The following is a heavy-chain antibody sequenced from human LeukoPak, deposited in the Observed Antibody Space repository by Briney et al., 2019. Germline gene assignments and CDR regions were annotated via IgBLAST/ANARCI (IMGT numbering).Heavy chain of an antibody. D-gene: IGHD3-10*01. CDR3: ARGRGEGRGIALIRGVRAPSYNWFDP. V-gene: IGHV4-38-2*02. CDR2: IFYSGST. J-gene: IGHJ5*02. Sequence: SETLSLTCNVSGYVISRGYFWGWIRQPPGKGLEWIGSIFYSGSTYYSPSLKSRVTISVDTSKNQFSLKLTSVTAADTAVYYCARGRGEGRGIALIRGVRAPSYNWFDPWGHGTLVTVSS. CDR1: GYVISRGYF.